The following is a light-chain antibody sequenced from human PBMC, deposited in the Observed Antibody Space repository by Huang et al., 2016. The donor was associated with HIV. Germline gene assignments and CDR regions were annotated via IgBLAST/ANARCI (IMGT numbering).Light chain of an antibody. CDR3: MQTLQTPFFS. J-gene: IGKJ3*01. Sequence: DIVMTQFPLYLPVTPGEPASIACRASQSLRLSNGYKYLDWYLQKPGQSPQLLIYLGSNRASGVPDRFSGSGSDAEFTLTISSVEAEDVGVYYCMQTLQTPFFSFGPGTIVDI. CDR2: LGS. V-gene: IGKV2-28*01. CDR1: QSLRLSNGYKY.